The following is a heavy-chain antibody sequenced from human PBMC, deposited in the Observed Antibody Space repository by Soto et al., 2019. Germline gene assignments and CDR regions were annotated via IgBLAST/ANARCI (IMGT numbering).Heavy chain of an antibody. CDR1: GYTFTSYG. V-gene: IGHV1-18*01. CDR3: VRSVVVRGVFTFDC. D-gene: IGHD3-10*01. Sequence: ASVKVSCKASGYTFTSYGISWVRQAPGQGLEWMGWISAYNGNTNYAQKLQGRVTMTTDTSTSTAYMEVSSLRSDDTAVYYCVRSVVVRGVFTFDCWGQGTLVTVSS. CDR2: ISAYNGNT. J-gene: IGHJ4*02.